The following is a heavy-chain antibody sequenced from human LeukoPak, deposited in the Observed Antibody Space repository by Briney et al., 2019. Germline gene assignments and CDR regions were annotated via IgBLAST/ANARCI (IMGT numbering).Heavy chain of an antibody. Sequence: GGSLRLSCAVSGFTFSNEAMGWAGRLGGGGREWVSPIGPGGGTTYYAESMKGRFTISRDNSKSTLYLEMNSLRVEDTAVYYCTKVRSGSSNWALRVFDYWGQGALVTVSS. CDR1: GFTFSNEA. V-gene: IGHV3-23*01. CDR3: TKVRSGSSNWALRVFDY. D-gene: IGHD4-11*01. CDR2: IGPGGGTT. J-gene: IGHJ4*02.